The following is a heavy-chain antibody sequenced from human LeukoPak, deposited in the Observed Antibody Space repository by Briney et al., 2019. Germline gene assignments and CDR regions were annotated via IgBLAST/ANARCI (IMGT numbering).Heavy chain of an antibody. CDR3: AAALYYDILTGLRKTQRGYWFDP. CDR1: GYTFTNYY. CDR2: INPSGSST. V-gene: IGHV1-46*01. J-gene: IGHJ5*02. Sequence: GASVKVSCKASGYTFTNYYIHWVRQAPGQGLEWMGIINPSGSSTSYAQKFQGRVTMTRDMSTSTAYMELSSLRSEDTAVYYCAAALYYDILTGLRKTQRGYWFDPWGQGTLVTVSS. D-gene: IGHD3-9*01.